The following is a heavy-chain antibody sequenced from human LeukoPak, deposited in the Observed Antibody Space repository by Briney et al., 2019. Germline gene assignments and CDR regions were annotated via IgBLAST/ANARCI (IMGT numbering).Heavy chain of an antibody. Sequence: SETLSLTCTVSGGSISSYYWSWIRQPPGKGLQWIGNIYHSGNTYYNPSLKSRVSISVDTSKNQFSLRLTSVTAADTAVYYCARDGPRSGYDLGHFDNLGQGTLVTASS. V-gene: IGHV4-59*12. J-gene: IGHJ4*02. CDR2: IYHSGNT. CDR1: GGSISSYY. CDR3: ARDGPRSGYDLGHFDN. D-gene: IGHD5-12*01.